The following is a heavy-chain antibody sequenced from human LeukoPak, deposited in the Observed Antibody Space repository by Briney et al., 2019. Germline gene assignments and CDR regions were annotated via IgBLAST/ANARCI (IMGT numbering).Heavy chain of an antibody. J-gene: IGHJ4*02. CDR1: GYSFTSYW. Sequence: GESLKISCKGSGYSFTSYWIGWVRQMPGKGLEWMGIIYPGDSDTRYSPSFQGQVTISADTSISTAYMELSRLRSDDTAVYYCARTYDYVWGSYLTAFDYWGQGTLVTVSS. V-gene: IGHV5-51*01. D-gene: IGHD3-16*02. CDR3: ARTYDYVWGSYLTAFDY. CDR2: IYPGDSDT.